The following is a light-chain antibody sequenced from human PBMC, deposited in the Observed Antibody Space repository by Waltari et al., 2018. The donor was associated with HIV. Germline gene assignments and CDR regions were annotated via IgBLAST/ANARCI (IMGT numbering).Light chain of an antibody. CDR3: VTWDDSPDGPV. V-gene: IGLV1-44*01. CDR2: SNN. J-gene: IGLJ3*02. CDR1: SSNIGSNT. Sequence: QSVLTQPPSASGTPGQRVTISCSGSSSNIGSNTVNWYQHLPGTAPKLLIYSNNQRPSGVPDRFSGSKSGTSASLAISGLQSEDEADYYCVTWDDSPDGPVFGGGTKLTVL.